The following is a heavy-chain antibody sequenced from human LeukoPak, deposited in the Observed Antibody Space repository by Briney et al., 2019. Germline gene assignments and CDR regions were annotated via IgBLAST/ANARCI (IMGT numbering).Heavy chain of an antibody. J-gene: IGHJ4*02. CDR1: GYTFTSCG. Sequence: ASVKVSCKASGYTFTSCGISWVRQAPGQGLERIGWISAYNGNTNYAQKLQGRVTMTTDTSTSTAYMELRSLRSDDTAVYYCARVVAAAGTSYFDYWGQGTLVTVSS. D-gene: IGHD6-13*01. CDR2: ISAYNGNT. V-gene: IGHV1-18*01. CDR3: ARVVAAAGTSYFDY.